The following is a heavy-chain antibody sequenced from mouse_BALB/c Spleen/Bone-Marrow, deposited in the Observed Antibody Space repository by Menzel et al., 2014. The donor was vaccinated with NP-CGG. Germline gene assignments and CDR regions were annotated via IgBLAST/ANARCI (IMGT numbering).Heavy chain of an antibody. CDR2: IYPSDSYT. CDR3: TLRSPMDY. Sequence: SGAELVRPGASVKLSCKASGYTFTSYWINWVKQRPGQGLEWIGNIYPSDSYTNYNQKFKDKATLTVDKSSSTAYRQRSSPTSEDSAVYYCTLRSPMDYWGQGTSVTVSS. V-gene: IGHV1-69*02. CDR1: GYTFTSYW. D-gene: IGHD1-1*01. J-gene: IGHJ4*01.